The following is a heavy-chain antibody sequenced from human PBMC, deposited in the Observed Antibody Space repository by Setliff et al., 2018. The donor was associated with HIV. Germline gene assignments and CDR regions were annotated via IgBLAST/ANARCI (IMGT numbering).Heavy chain of an antibody. D-gene: IGHD6-13*01. J-gene: IGHJ4*02. CDR2: IYYGGII. V-gene: IGHV4-39*01. CDR3: ARQVKYSSSPLHFDS. CDR1: GDSITNSFYF. Sequence: SETLSLTCTVSGDSITNSFYFWAWIRQPPGKGLEWIGSIYYGGIIDYNPSLKSRVTISVDTPKNQFSLRLDSVTAADTAIHYCARQVKYSSSPLHFDSWGQGTRVTVSS.